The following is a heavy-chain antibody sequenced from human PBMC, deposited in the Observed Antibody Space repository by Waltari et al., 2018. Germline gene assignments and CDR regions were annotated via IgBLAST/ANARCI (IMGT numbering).Heavy chain of an antibody. Sequence: EVQLVESGGGLIQPGGSLRLSCAASGFTVSSNYMSWFRQAPGKGLEWVSVIYSGGSTYYADSVKGRFTISRDNSKNTLYLQMNSLRAEDTAVYYCARDLLVYYDSSGYTYWGQGTLVTVSS. CDR1: GFTVSSNY. CDR3: ARDLLVYYDSSGYTY. D-gene: IGHD3-22*01. V-gene: IGHV3-53*01. J-gene: IGHJ4*02. CDR2: IYSGGST.